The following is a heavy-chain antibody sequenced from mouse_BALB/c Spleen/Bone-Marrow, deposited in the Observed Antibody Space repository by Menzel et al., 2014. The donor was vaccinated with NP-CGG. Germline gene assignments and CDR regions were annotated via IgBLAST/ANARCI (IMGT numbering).Heavy chain of an antibody. D-gene: IGHD1-1*01. V-gene: IGHV5-12-1*01. CDR2: ISSGGGST. CDR3: ARHRYGFDY. CDR1: GFAFSSYD. Sequence: VQLKQSGGDLVGPGGSLKLSCSASGFAFSSYDMSWVRQTPEKRLEWVAYISSGGGSTYYPDTVKGRFTISRDNAKNTLYLQMSSLKSEDTAMYYCARHRYGFDYWGQSTTLTVSS. J-gene: IGHJ2*01.